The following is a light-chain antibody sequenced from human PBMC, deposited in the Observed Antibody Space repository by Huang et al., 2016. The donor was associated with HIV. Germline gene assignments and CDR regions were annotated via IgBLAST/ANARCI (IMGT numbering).Light chain of an antibody. CDR2: DAS. CDR1: QHLGRN. J-gene: IGKJ1*01. V-gene: IGKV3D-15*01. Sequence: DILMTQSPVTLSVPPGERATLSCRASQHLGRNLAWYQQIPGHPPRRRIYDASTRATGAPARFSGSGSKTDFNLTIDSLQSEDSALYFCQQYNKWPRTFGQGTKLEIK. CDR3: QQYNKWPRT.